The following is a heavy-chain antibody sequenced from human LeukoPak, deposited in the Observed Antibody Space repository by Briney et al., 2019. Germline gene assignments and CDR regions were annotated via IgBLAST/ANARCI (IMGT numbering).Heavy chain of an antibody. CDR1: GYSISSGYY. V-gene: IGHV4-38-2*02. CDR3: ARPRSSSYYYYYYMDV. D-gene: IGHD6-6*01. Sequence: SETLSLTCIVSGYSISSGYYWGWIRQPPGKGLEWIGSIYHSGSSLYNPSLKSRVTISVDTSKIQFSLKLSSVTAADTAVYYCARPRSSSYYYYYYMDVWGKGTTVTVSS. CDR2: IYHSGSS. J-gene: IGHJ6*03.